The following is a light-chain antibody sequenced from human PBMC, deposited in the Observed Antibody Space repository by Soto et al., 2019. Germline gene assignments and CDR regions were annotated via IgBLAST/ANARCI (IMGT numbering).Light chain of an antibody. CDR2: AAS. J-gene: IGKJ1*01. CDR3: QQLNSYPRT. CDR1: QGISSY. V-gene: IGKV1-9*01. Sequence: DIQLTQSPSFLSASVGDRVTITCRASQGISSYLAWYQQKPGKAPKLLIYAASTLQSGVPSRFSGSGSGPEFTLTISSLQPADFATYYCQQLNSYPRTFGQGTKVEIK.